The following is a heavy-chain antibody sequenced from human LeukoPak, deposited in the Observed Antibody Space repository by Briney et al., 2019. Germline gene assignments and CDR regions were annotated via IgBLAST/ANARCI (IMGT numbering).Heavy chain of an antibody. CDR2: VNEDGSEK. V-gene: IGHV3-7*05. CDR1: GFTFRTYW. Sequence: GGSLRLSCEVSGFTFRTYWMTWVRQAPGKGLKWVASVNEDGSEKHLVDSVKGRFTISRDNAKSSLSLQLHSLGAEDTAVYYCARGFAWLDNWGQGTRVTVFS. D-gene: IGHD3-16*01. J-gene: IGHJ5*02. CDR3: ARGFAWLDN.